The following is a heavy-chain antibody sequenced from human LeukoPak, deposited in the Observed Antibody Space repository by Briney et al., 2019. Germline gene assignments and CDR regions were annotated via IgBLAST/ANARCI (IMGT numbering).Heavy chain of an antibody. D-gene: IGHD4-17*01. CDR2: IKQDGSEK. CDR3: ARAGDYGSSPFDY. Sequence: GGSLRLSCAASGFIFTNYWMSWVRQAPGKGLEWVANIKQDGSEKYYVDSVKGRFTISRDNAKNSLYLQMNSLRAEDTAVYYCARAGDYGSSPFDYWGQGTLVTVSS. V-gene: IGHV3-7*01. J-gene: IGHJ4*02. CDR1: GFIFTNYW.